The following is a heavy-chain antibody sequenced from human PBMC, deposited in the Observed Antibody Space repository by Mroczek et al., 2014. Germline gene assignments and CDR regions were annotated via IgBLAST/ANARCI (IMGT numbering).Heavy chain of an antibody. V-gene: IGHV1-18*01. CDR1: GYTFTSYG. CDR3: ARDTPYSGWSGYQNWFDP. J-gene: IGHJ5*02. Sequence: VQLLESGAEVKKPGASVKVSCKASGYTFTSYGISWVRQAPGQGLEWMGWISAYNGNTNYAQKLQGRVTMTTDTSTSTAYMELRSLRSDDTAVYYCARDTPYSGWSGYQNWFDPWGQGTLVTVSS. CDR2: ISAYNGNT. D-gene: IGHD3-3*01.